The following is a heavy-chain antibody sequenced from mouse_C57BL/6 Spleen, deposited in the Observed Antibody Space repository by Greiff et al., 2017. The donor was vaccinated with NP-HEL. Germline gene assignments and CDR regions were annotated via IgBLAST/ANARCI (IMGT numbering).Heavy chain of an antibody. D-gene: IGHD1-1*01. V-gene: IGHV1-52*01. CDR3: ARWITTVVATTDYAMDY. Sequence: QVQLQQSGAELVRPGSSVKLSCKASGYTFTSYWMHWVKQRPIQGLEWIGNIDPSDSETHYNQKFKDKATLTVDKSSSTAYMQLSSLTSEDSAVYYCARWITTVVATTDYAMDYWGQGTSVTVSS. CDR2: IDPSDSET. J-gene: IGHJ4*01. CDR1: GYTFTSYW.